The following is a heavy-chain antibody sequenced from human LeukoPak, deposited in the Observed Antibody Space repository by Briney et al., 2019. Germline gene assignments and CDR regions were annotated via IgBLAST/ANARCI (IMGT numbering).Heavy chain of an antibody. CDR2: IYYSGST. D-gene: IGHD3-10*01. J-gene: IGHJ4*02. V-gene: IGHV4-39*01. CDR3: ARLVTMVRGVIRPWVDY. CDR1: GGSISSTRYY. Sequence: SETLSLTCTVSGGSISSTRYYWGWIRQPPGKGLEWIGSIYYSGSTYYNPSLKSRVTISVDTSKNQFSLKLSSVTAADTAVYYCARLVTMVRGVIRPWVDYWGQGTLVTDSS.